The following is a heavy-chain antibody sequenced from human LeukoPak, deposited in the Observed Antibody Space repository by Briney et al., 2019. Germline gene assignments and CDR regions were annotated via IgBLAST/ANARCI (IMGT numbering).Heavy chain of an antibody. J-gene: IGHJ3*02. CDR3: ARGAYYYDSRGYFTFHI. CDR2: IYYGGNT. Sequence: SETLSLTCTVSGGSINNYYWSWIRQPPGKGLEWIGYIYYGGNTNYNPSLKSRVTISVDTSKNQFSLDLSSVTAADTAVYFCARGAYYYDSRGYFTFHIWGQGTMVTVSS. V-gene: IGHV4-59*12. D-gene: IGHD3-22*01. CDR1: GGSINNYY.